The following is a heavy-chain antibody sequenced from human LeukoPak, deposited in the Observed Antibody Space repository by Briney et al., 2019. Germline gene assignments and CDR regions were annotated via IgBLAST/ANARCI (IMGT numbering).Heavy chain of an antibody. CDR3: ARGGGDLYFDY. V-gene: IGHV4-59*01. D-gene: IGHD4-17*01. J-gene: IGHJ4*02. CDR2: IYYSGST. CDR1: GDSISSYY. Sequence: SETLSLTCTVSGDSISSYYWSWIRQPPGKGLEWIGYIYYSGSTNYNPSLKSRVTISVDTSKNQFSLKLSSVTAADTAVYYCARGGGDLYFDYWGQGTLVTVSS.